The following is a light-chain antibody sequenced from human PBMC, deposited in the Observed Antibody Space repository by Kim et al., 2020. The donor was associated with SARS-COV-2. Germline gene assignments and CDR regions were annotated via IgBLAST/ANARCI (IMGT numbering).Light chain of an antibody. CDR2: EVS. CDR3: SSYAGNNNLM. CDR1: SSDVGGYNY. V-gene: IGLV2-8*01. Sequence: QSVTISCTGTSSDVGGYNYVSWYQQHPGKAPKLMIYEVSQRPSGVPDRFSGSKSGNTASLTVSGIQAEDEADYYCSSYAGNNNLMFGGGTQLTVL. J-gene: IGLJ3*02.